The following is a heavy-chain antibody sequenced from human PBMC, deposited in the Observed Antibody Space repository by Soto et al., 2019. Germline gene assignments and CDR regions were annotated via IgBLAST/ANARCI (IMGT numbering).Heavy chain of an antibody. D-gene: IGHD2-21*01. CDR3: AKEGAIPGEVDA. Sequence: HLAQSGPEVKRPGASVKISCKASGFIFTDWFLHWVRQAPGQGPEWMGIINTSGGNSIISQKFQDRVTMTRDTSTSTLYVELSSLTSADTAVYYCAKEGAIPGEVDAWGQGTLATVSS. V-gene: IGHV1-46*01. CDR1: GFIFTDWF. CDR2: INTSGGNS. J-gene: IGHJ1*01.